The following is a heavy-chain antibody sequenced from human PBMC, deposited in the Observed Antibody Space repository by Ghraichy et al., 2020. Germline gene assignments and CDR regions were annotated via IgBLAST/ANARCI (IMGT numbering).Heavy chain of an antibody. Sequence: SVKVSCKASGGTFSSYAISWVRQAPGQGLEWMGGIIPIFGTANYAQKFQGRVTITADKSTSTAYMELSSLRSEDTAVYYCAREGHYSSGWTVHDAFDIWGQGTMVTVSS. J-gene: IGHJ3*02. CDR3: AREGHYSSGWTVHDAFDI. CDR1: GGTFSSYA. D-gene: IGHD6-19*01. CDR2: IIPIFGTA. V-gene: IGHV1-69*06.